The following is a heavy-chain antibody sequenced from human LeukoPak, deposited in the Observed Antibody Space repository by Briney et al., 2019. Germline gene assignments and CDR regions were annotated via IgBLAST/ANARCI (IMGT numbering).Heavy chain of an antibody. V-gene: IGHV3-30*19. J-gene: IGHJ6*02. CDR3: ARDVEMATTYYYYGMDV. CDR2: ISYDGSNK. CDR1: GFTISRHG. D-gene: IGHD5-24*01. Sequence: GGSLRLSCAASGFTISRHGMHWVRQAPGKGLEWVAVISYDGSNKYYADSVKGRFTISRDNSKNTLYLQMNSLRAEDTAVYYCARDVEMATTYYYYGMDVWGQGTTVTVSS.